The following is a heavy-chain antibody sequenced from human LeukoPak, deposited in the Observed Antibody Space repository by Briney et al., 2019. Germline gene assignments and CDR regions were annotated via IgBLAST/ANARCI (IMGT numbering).Heavy chain of an antibody. D-gene: IGHD1-26*01. CDR1: GLIFRNYA. J-gene: IGHJ4*02. CDR3: AKVLWAQGDY. V-gene: IGHV3-23*01. CDR2: IAGDGATT. Sequence: GGSLRLSCAASGLIFRNYAMTWVRQAPGKGLEWVSTIAGDGATTYYADSVRGRFIISRDNSMNTLSLQMDSLRAEDTAVYYCAKVLWAQGDYWGQGTLVTVSS.